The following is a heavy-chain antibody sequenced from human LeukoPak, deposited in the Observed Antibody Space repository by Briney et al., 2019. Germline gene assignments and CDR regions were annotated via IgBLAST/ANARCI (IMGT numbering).Heavy chain of an antibody. D-gene: IGHD2-2*01. Sequence: ASVKVSCKVSGYTLIELSMHWVRQAPGKGLEWMGGFDPEDGETINAQKFQGRVTMTEDTSTDTAYMELSSLRSEDTAVYYCATVTVVPAAGVGFDPWGQGTLVTVSS. J-gene: IGHJ5*02. V-gene: IGHV1-24*01. CDR3: ATVTVVPAAGVGFDP. CDR1: GYTLIELS. CDR2: FDPEDGET.